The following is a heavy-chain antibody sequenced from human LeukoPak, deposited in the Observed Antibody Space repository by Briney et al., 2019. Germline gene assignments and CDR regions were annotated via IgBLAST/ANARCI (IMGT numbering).Heavy chain of an antibody. CDR3: AKDHDLYGDYFDY. D-gene: IGHD4-17*01. Sequence: GGSLRLSCAASGFTFDDYAMHWVRQAPGKGLEWASGISWNSGSIGYADSVKGRFTISRDNAKNSLYLQMNSLRAEDTALYYCAKDHDLYGDYFDYWGQGTLVTVSS. CDR1: GFTFDDYA. V-gene: IGHV3-9*01. CDR2: ISWNSGSI. J-gene: IGHJ4*02.